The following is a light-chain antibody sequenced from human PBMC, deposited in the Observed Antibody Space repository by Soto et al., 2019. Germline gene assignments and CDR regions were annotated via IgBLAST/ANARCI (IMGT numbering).Light chain of an antibody. CDR1: SSDIGAYNY. CDR3: STDAGTYKV. V-gene: IGLV2-11*01. CDR2: HVS. J-gene: IGLJ1*01. Sequence: QSSLTHPRAVSRSPGHSLTISCTGTSSDIGAYNYCSCYQQHPGKAPKLMIYHVSKRPSGVPDRFSCSKCCNASSLTISFLQAEDEADYYCSTDAGTYKVFGTGNKVTVL.